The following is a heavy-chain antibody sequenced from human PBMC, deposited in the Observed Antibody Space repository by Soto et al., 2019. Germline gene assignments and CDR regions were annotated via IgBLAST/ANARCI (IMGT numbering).Heavy chain of an antibody. CDR1: GYTFTSYG. J-gene: IGHJ5*02. CDR2: ISAYNGNT. Sequence: ASVKVSCKASGYTFTSYGISWGGQAPGKGLEGMGWISAYNGNTNYAQKLQGRVTMTTDTSTSTAYMELRSLRSDDTAVYYCARDYKVGANWFDPWGQGTLVTVSS. V-gene: IGHV1-18*01. D-gene: IGHD1-1*01. CDR3: ARDYKVGANWFDP.